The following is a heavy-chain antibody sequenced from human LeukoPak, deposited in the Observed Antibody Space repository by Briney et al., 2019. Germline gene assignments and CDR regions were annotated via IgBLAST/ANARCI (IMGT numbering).Heavy chain of an antibody. J-gene: IGHJ6*02. CDR1: GGSFSGYY. CDR3: ARVGYDILTGYYEYYYYYGMDV. CDR2: INHSGST. Sequence: PSETLSLTCAVYGGSFSGYYWSWIRQPPGKGLEWIGEINHSGSTNYNPSLKSRVTISVDTSKNQFSLKLSSVTAADTAVYYCARVGYDILTGYYEYYYYYGMDVWGQGTTVTVSS. D-gene: IGHD3-9*01. V-gene: IGHV4-34*01.